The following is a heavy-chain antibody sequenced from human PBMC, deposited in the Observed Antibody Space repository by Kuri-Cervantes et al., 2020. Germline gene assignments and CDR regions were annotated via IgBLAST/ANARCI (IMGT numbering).Heavy chain of an antibody. J-gene: IGHJ5*02. CDR2: IKQDGSEK. CDR1: GFTFSNYW. Sequence: GSSLKISCAASGFTFSNYWMRWVRQAPGKGLEWVANIKQDGSEKYYVDSVNGRFTISRDNAKNSLNRQMNSVRAEDTAVYYCARLVSYSSAVFFDPWGQGTLVTVSS. V-gene: IGHV3-7*05. CDR3: ARLVSYSSAVFFDP. D-gene: IGHD6-25*01.